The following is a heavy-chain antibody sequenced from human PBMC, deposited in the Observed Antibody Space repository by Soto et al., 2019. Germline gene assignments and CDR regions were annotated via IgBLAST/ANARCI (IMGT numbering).Heavy chain of an antibody. V-gene: IGHV1-24*01. J-gene: IGHJ4*02. CDR2: FDPEDGET. CDR1: GYTLTELS. D-gene: IGHD2-15*01. CDR3: GTIVRSVVVVVAATWLVS. Sequence: RASVKVSCKVSGYTLTELSMHWVRQAPGKGLEWMGGFDPEDGETIYAQKFQGRVTMTEDTSTDTAYMELSSLRSEDTAVYYCGTIVRSVVVVVAATWLVSRGQRILVTVSS.